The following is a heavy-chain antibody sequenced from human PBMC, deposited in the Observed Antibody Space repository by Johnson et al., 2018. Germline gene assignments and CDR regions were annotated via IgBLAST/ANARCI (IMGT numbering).Heavy chain of an antibody. D-gene: IGHD1-1*01. CDR2: ITGGSRYI. Sequence: VQLVESGGGLVQPGGSLRLSCADSGFTFSHYNLIWVRQTPGMGLEWVSSITGGSRYIYYTDSVKGRFTISRDNARDTLYLQMNRLRVEDTAIYYCARDRKLSDAFDYWGQGTLVTVSS. CDR3: ARDRKLSDAFDY. V-gene: IGHV3-21*01. J-gene: IGHJ4*02. CDR1: GFTFSHYN.